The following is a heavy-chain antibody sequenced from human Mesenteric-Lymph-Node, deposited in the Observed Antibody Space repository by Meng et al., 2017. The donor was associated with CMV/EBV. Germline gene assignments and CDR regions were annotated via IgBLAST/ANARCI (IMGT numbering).Heavy chain of an antibody. J-gene: IGHJ4*02. CDR3: VIVMPNTDFDH. CDR1: GTTFTSYT. D-gene: IGHD2-21*01. CDR2: IIPILDIA. Sequence: SCKASGTTFTSYTISWVRQDPGQGLEWMGRIIPILDIASSAHRFQDRVTFTADKSTSTAYMELSSLRSEDTAMYYCVIVMPNTDFDHWGQGTLVTVSS. V-gene: IGHV1-69*02.